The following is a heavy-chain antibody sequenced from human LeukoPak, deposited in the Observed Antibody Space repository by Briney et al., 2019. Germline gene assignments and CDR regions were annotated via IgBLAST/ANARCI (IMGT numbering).Heavy chain of an antibody. CDR1: GGSFSGYY. CDR2: INHSGST. D-gene: IGHD3-22*01. CDR3: ARGVPYYYDSSGYYRENFDY. V-gene: IGHV4-34*01. J-gene: IGHJ4*02. Sequence: SETLSLTRAVYGGSFSGYYWSWIRQPPGKGLEWIGEINHSGSTNYNPSLKSRVTISVDTSKNQFSLKLSSVTAADTAVYYCARGVPYYYDSSGYYRENFDYWGQGTLVTVSS.